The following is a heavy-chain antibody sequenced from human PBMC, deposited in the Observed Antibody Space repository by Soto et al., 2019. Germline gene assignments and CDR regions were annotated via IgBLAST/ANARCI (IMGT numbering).Heavy chain of an antibody. CDR2: ISGSGGST. J-gene: IGHJ4*02. Sequence: GGSLRLSCAASGFTFSSYAMSWVRQAPGKGLEWVSAISGSGGSTYYADSVKGRFTISRDNSKNTLYLQMNSLRAEDTAVYYCAKAPRPDNWNDGGSPLDYWGQGTLVTVSS. D-gene: IGHD1-1*01. CDR1: GFTFSSYA. V-gene: IGHV3-23*01. CDR3: AKAPRPDNWNDGGSPLDY.